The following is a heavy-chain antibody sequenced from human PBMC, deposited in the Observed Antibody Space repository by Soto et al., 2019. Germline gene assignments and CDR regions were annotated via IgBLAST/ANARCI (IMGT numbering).Heavy chain of an antibody. D-gene: IGHD3-22*01. CDR2: IIPKLGTA. Sequence: ASVKVSCKACGGGNLRDYRTTWVRRAPGQGFEWMGGIIPKLGTANYAQKFQGRVTITADESTSTAYMELSSLRSDDTAVYYCTIHWYYYDSSVSLHFDYWGQGTLVTVSS. CDR3: TIHWYYYDSSVSLHFDY. CDR1: GGGNLRDYR. V-gene: IGHV1-69*13. J-gene: IGHJ4*02.